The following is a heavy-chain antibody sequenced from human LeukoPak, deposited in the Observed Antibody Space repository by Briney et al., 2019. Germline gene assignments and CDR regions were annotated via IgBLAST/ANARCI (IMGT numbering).Heavy chain of an antibody. CDR2: IRYNGNNQ. Sequence: GGSLRLSCAASGFTFNNYGMHWVRQAPGKGLEWVAFIRYNGNNQYYADSVKGRFTISRDNSKNTLYLQMNSLRAEDTAVYYCAKDIRLLWFGELSAWGQGTLVTVSS. V-gene: IGHV3-30*02. CDR1: GFTFNNYG. J-gene: IGHJ5*02. D-gene: IGHD3-10*01. CDR3: AKDIRLLWFGELSA.